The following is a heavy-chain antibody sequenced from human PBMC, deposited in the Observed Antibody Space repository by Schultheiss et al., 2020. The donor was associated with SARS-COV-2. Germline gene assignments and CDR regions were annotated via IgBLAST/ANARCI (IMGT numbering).Heavy chain of an antibody. D-gene: IGHD2-21*01. CDR2: INAGNGNT. Sequence: ASVKVSCKASGYTFTSYGISWVRQAPGQRLEWMGWINAGNGNTKYSQKFQGRVTITRDTSASTAYMELRSLRSDDTAVYYCARPCGGDCYGGFDYWGQGTLVTVSS. CDR1: GYTFTSYG. J-gene: IGHJ4*02. CDR3: ARPCGGDCYGGFDY. V-gene: IGHV1-18*01.